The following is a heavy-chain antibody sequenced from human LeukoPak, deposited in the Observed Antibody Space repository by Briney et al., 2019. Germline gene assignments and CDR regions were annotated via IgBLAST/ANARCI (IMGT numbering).Heavy chain of an antibody. CDR2: ISSSSTYI. V-gene: IGHV3-21*01. J-gene: IGHJ4*02. D-gene: IGHD2-21*02. CDR3: ARIHPHCGGDCYAIDY. CDR1: GFTFGDYA. Sequence: PGGSLRLSCTASGFTFGDYAMSWFRQAPGKGLEWVSSISSSSTYIFYADSMKGRFSFSRDNVKNSLYLQMNSLRAEDTAVYYCARIHPHCGGDCYAIDYRGQGTLVTVSS.